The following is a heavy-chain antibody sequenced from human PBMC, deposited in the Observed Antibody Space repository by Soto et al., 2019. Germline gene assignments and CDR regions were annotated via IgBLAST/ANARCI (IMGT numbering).Heavy chain of an antibody. CDR3: ARTLSMTARGRPRGFQH. CDR2: IYYSGST. J-gene: IGHJ1*01. V-gene: IGHV4-59*01. D-gene: IGHD1-26*01. CDR1: GGSISSYY. Sequence: NPSETLSLTCTVSGGSISSYYWSWIRQPPGKGLEWIGYIYYSGSTNYNPSLKSRVTISVDTSKNQFSLKLSSVTAADTAVYYCARTLSMTARGRPRGFQHWGQGTLVTVSS.